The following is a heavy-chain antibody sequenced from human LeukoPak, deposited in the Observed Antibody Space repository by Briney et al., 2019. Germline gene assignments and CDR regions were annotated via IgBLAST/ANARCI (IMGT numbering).Heavy chain of an antibody. CDR1: GGTFSSYA. CDR3: ARKYSSSSGWFDP. CDR2: IIPIFGTA. V-gene: IGHV1-69*05. J-gene: IGHJ5*02. D-gene: IGHD6-6*01. Sequence: SVKVSCKASGGTFSSYAISWVRQAPGQGLEWMGGIIPIFGTANYAQKFQGRVTITTDESTSTAYMELSSLRSEDTAVYYCARKYSSSSGWFDPWGQGTLVTVSS.